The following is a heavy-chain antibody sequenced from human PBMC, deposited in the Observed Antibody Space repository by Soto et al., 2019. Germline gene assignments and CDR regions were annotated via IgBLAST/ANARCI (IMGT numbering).Heavy chain of an antibody. J-gene: IGHJ4*02. V-gene: IGHV1-69*13. Sequence: SVKVSCTASGVTFSSYAISWVRQAPGQGLEWMGGIIPIFGTANYAQKFQGRVTITADESTSTAYMELSSLRSEDTAVYYCARSLDYGDYGSPLDYWGQGTLVTVSS. CDR1: GVTFSSYA. CDR2: IIPIFGTA. D-gene: IGHD4-17*01. CDR3: ARSLDYGDYGSPLDY.